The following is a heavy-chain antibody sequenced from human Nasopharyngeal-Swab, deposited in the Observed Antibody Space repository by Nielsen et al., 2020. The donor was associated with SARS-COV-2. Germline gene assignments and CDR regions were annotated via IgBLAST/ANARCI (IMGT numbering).Heavy chain of an antibody. CDR1: GFPFSDYS. CDR2: ISSGSAYI. V-gene: IGHV3-21*06. Sequence: GGSLRLSCAASGFPFSDYSMNWVRQAPGKGLQWVSSISSGSAYIHYADSVKGRFTISRDNAENSVYLQMNSLRADDTAVYYCAKDGGFMGATTLFESWGQGTLVTVSS. J-gene: IGHJ4*02. CDR3: AKDGGFMGATTLFES. D-gene: IGHD1-26*01.